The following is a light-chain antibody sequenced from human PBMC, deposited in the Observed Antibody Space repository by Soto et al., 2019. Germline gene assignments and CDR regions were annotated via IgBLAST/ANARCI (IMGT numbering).Light chain of an antibody. CDR1: NRDVSVYSY. V-gene: IGLV2-11*01. CDR3: SPYAGSYTGM. J-gene: IGLJ1*01. CDR2: DVT. Sequence: QSALTQPRSVSGSPGHSVTVSCTGTNRDVSVYSYFSWFEQDPGKAPHLLIYDVTKRPSAVPDRFSGSKSGNTAALTISGLQDDDEAEYFCSPYAGSYTGMFGRGTKVTVL.